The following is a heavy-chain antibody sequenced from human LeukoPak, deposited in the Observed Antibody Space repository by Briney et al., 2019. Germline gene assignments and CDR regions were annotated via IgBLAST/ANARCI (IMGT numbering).Heavy chain of an antibody. V-gene: IGHV4-34*01. CDR1: GGSFSGYY. J-gene: IGHJ4*02. Sequence: PSETLSLTCAVYGGSFSGYYWSWIRQPPGKGLEWIGEINHSGSTNYNPSLKSRVTISVDTSKNQFSLRLSSVNAADTAVYYCARGRYYLDSSGGYFDYWGQGTLVTVSS. D-gene: IGHD3-22*01. CDR3: ARGRYYLDSSGGYFDY. CDR2: INHSGST.